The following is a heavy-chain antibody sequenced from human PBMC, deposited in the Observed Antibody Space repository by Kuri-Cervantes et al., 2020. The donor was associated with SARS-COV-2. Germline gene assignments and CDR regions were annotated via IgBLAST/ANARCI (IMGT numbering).Heavy chain of an antibody. CDR2: IRGKAKNCAT. CDR1: GFLFSDSA. Sequence: GGSLRLSCEVSGFLFSDSAIHWVRQASGKGLEWVGRIRGKAKNCATAYVASVKGRFTISRDDSKNVAYLQMNSLRTEDTAVYYCTTLIDYWGQGTLVTVSS. CDR3: TTLIDY. J-gene: IGHJ4*02. V-gene: IGHV3-73*01.